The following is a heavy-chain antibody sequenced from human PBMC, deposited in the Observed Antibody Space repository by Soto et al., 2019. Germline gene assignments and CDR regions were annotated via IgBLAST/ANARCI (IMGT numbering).Heavy chain of an antibody. CDR3: ARVVGSSGDYFGS. CDR1: GGSFRGYY. D-gene: IGHD3-10*01. CDR2: INHSGST. J-gene: IGHJ4*02. V-gene: IGHV4-34*01. Sequence: QVQLQQWGGGLSKPSETLSLTCAVYGGSFRGYYWSWIRQPPGKGLEWIGEINHSGSTNYNPSLKGRVTISVDTSKNQFSLKLSSVAAADTAVYYCARVVGSSGDYFGSWGQGTLVTVSS.